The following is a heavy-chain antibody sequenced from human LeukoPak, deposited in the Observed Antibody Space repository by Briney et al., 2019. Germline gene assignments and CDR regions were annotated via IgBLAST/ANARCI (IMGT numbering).Heavy chain of an antibody. J-gene: IGHJ6*02. CDR3: ARDVGNRGYYYYGMDV. CDR1: GGTFSSYA. D-gene: IGHD3-10*01. Sequence: SVKVSCKASGGTFSSYAISWVRQAPGQGLEWMGRIIPILGIANYAQKFQGRVTITADKSTSTAYMELSSLRSEDTAVYYCARDVGNRGYYYYGMDVWGQGTTVTVSS. CDR2: IIPILGIA. V-gene: IGHV1-69*04.